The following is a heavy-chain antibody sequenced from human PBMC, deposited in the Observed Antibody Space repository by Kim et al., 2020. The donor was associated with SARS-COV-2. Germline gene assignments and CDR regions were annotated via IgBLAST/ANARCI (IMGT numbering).Heavy chain of an antibody. CDR1: GGSFSGYY. D-gene: IGHD3-10*01. J-gene: IGHJ4*02. CDR2: INHSGST. V-gene: IGHV4-34*01. CDR3: ARGRGFGELSFYYFDY. Sequence: SETLSLTCAVYGGSFSGYYWSWIRQPPGKGLEWIGEINHSGSTNYNPSLKSRVTISVDTSKNQFSLKLSSVTAADTAVYYCARGRGFGELSFYYFDYWGQGTLVTVSS.